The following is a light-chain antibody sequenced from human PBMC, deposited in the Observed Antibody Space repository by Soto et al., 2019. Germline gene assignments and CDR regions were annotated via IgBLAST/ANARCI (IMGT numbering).Light chain of an antibody. Sequence: QSVLTQPPSVSGAPGQRVTISCTWSSSNIGANYAIHWYQQLPGTAPKLLIYGNINRPSGVSDRFSGSKSGTSASLAITGLQAEDEADYYCQSYDSSLSGYVFGTGTKVTVL. CDR1: SSNIGANYA. CDR2: GNI. V-gene: IGLV1-40*01. CDR3: QSYDSSLSGYV. J-gene: IGLJ1*01.